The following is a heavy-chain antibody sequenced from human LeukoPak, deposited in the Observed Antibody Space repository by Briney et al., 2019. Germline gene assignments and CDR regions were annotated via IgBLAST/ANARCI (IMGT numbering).Heavy chain of an antibody. CDR3: ARVGGYSYGWGYYYYYMDV. CDR1: GFTFSSYW. V-gene: IGHV3-74*01. J-gene: IGHJ6*03. CDR2: INSDGSST. D-gene: IGHD5-18*01. Sequence: PGGSLRLSCAASGFTFSSYWMHWVRQAPGKGLVWVSRINSDGSSTSYADSVKGRFTISRDNAKNTLYLQMNSLRAEDTAVYYCARVGGYSYGWGYYYYYMDVWGKGTTVTVSS.